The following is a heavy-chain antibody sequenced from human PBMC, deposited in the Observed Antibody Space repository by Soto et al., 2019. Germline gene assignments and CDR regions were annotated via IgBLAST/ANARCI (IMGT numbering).Heavy chain of an antibody. J-gene: IGHJ4*02. Sequence: SETLSLTCAVYGGSFSGYYWTWIRQPPGTGLEWIGEINHSGSTNYNPSLKSRVTISVDTSKNQFSLKLSSVTAADTAVYYCARSGYSYGPNPLLYWGQGTLVTVSS. CDR2: INHSGST. CDR3: ARSGYSYGPNPLLY. CDR1: GGSFSGYY. V-gene: IGHV4-34*09. D-gene: IGHD5-18*01.